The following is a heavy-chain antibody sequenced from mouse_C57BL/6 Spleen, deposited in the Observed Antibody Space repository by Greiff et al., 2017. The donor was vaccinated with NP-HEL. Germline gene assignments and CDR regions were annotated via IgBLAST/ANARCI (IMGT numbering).Heavy chain of an antibody. V-gene: IGHV1-15*01. CDR3: TTGGSFFDY. CDR2: IDPETGGT. J-gene: IGHJ2*01. Sequence: ESGAELVRPGASVTLSCKASGYTFTDYEMHWVKQTPVHGLEWIGAIDPETGGTAYNQKFKGKAILTADKSSSTAYMELRSLTPEDSAVYYCTTGGSFFDYWGQGTTLTVSS. D-gene: IGHD6-1*01. CDR1: GYTFTDYE.